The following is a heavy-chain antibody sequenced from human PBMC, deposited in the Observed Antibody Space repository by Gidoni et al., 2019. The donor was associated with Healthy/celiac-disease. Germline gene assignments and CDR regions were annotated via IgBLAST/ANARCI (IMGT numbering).Heavy chain of an antibody. CDR1: GFTFSSYA. CDR2: IAYDGSNK. D-gene: IGHD5-12*01. J-gene: IGHJ4*02. CDR3: ARDPSGYDTDFDY. V-gene: IGHV3-30*04. Sequence: QVQLVESGGGVVQPGRSLSPSCASSGFTFSSYAMHWVRQAPGKGLEWVAVIAYDGSNKYYEDSVKGRFTISRDNSKNTLYLKMNSLRAEDTAVYYCARDPSGYDTDFDYWGQGTLVTVSS.